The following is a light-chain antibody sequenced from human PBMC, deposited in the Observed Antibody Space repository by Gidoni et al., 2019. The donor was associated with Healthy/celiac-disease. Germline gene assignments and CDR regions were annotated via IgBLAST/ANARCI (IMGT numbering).Light chain of an antibody. CDR3: NSRDSSGNHVV. V-gene: IGLV3-19*01. J-gene: IGLJ2*01. CDR1: SLRSYY. CDR2: GKN. Sequence: SSELTQHPAVSVALGQTVRLTCQGDSLRSYYASWYQQKPGQAPVLVIYGKNNRPSGIPDRFSGSSSGNTASWTITGAQAEDEADYYCNSRDSSGNHVVFGGGTKLTVL.